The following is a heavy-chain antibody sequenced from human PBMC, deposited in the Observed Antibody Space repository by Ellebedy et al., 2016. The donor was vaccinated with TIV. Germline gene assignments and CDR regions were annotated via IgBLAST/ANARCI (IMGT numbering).Heavy chain of an antibody. CDR3: ARSYSGNDYRNQLDY. Sequence: SETLSLTCTVSGGSIRSYYWSWIRQPPGKGLEWIGFIYSSGTTNYNPSLKSRLTISVDTSKNQFSLKLTSVTAADTAVYFCARSYSGNDYRNQLDYWGQGTLVTVSS. J-gene: IGHJ4*02. V-gene: IGHV4-59*01. CDR1: GGSIRSYY. CDR2: IYSSGTT. D-gene: IGHD5-12*01.